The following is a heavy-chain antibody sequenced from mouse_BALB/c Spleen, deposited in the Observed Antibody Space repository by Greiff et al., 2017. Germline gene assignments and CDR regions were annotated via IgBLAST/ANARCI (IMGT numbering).Heavy chain of an antibody. CDR2: IDPANGNT. CDR3: ARSGYYGSSYCYFDY. CDR1: GFNIKDTY. J-gene: IGHJ2*01. V-gene: IGHV14-3*02. D-gene: IGHD1-1*01. Sequence: SGAELVKPGASVKLSCTASGFNIKDTYMHWVKQRPEQGLEWIGRIDPANGNTKYDPKFQGKATITADTSSNTAYLQLSSLTSEDTAVYYCARSGYYGSSYCYFDYWGQGTTLTVSS.